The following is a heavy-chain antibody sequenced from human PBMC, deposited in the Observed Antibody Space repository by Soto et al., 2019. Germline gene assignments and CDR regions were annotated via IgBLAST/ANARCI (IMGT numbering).Heavy chain of an antibody. CDR2: LGGNGVTT. J-gene: IGHJ6*04. CDR1: GFTFGSYA. CDR3: AKILRPRLHYCSHMDV. V-gene: IGHV3-23*01. D-gene: IGHD4-17*01. Sequence: EVQLLETGGGLVQPGGSLRLSCVVSGFTFGSYAMSWVRQAPEKGPEWVAILGGNGVTTYYADSDKGRFTIAGDKSKRTLFLQINSLRGDDTGVYYWAKILRPRLHYCSHMDVWGRGPSVTVSS.